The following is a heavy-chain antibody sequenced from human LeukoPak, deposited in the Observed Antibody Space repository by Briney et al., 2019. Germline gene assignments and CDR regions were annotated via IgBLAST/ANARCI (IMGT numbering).Heavy chain of an antibody. Sequence: PGVSLSLSCAASGFTFTSYWIHWVRQAPGKGLVWVSRINNDGTDTIYADSVRGRFTISRDNAKNTLYLQMNSLGVEDTAVYYCARGGFSHGFDIWGQGTMVTVSS. V-gene: IGHV3-74*01. CDR3: ARGGFSHGFDI. CDR2: INNDGTDT. J-gene: IGHJ3*02. CDR1: GFTFTSYW.